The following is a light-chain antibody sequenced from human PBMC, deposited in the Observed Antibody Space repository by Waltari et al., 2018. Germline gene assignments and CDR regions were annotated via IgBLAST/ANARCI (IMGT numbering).Light chain of an antibody. V-gene: IGKV3-11*01. CDR2: DAS. Sequence: EIVLTQSPATLSLSPGETATLSCRASQSVSSYLAWYQQKPGQAPRLLIYDASNRATGIPDRFRGSGSGTDFTLTISSLEPEDFAVYYCQQRSNWTPLTFGQGTRLEIK. CDR3: QQRSNWTPLT. CDR1: QSVSSY. J-gene: IGKJ5*01.